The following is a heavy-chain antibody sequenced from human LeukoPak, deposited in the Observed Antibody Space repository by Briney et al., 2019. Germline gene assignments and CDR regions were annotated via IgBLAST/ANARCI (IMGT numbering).Heavy chain of an antibody. J-gene: IGHJ4*02. CDR1: GYSFTSYW. D-gene: IGHD3-16*02. CDR3: ARRMITFGGVIAYYFDY. Sequence: GESLKISCKGSGYSFTSYWIGWVRQMPGKGLEWMGIIYPGDSDTRYSPSFQGQVTISADKSISTAYLQWSSLKASDTAMYYCARRMITFGGVIAYYFDYWGQGTLVTVSS. CDR2: IYPGDSDT. V-gene: IGHV5-51*01.